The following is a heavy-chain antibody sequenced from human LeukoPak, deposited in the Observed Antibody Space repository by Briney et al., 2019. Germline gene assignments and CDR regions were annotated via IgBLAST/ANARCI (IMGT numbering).Heavy chain of an antibody. CDR1: GGSISSYY. Sequence: SETLSLTCTVSGGSISSYYWSWIRQPAGTALEWIGRIYTSGTITYNPSLKSRVTMSVDTSKNQFSLKLSSVTAADTAVYYCARVIGYYGSGSYLDYYYYYMDVWGKGTTVTISS. D-gene: IGHD3-10*01. CDR2: IYTSGTI. V-gene: IGHV4-4*07. J-gene: IGHJ6*03. CDR3: ARVIGYYGSGSYLDYYYYYMDV.